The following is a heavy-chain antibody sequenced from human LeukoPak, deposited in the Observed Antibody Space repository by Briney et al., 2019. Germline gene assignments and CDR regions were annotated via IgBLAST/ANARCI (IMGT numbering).Heavy chain of an antibody. J-gene: IGHJ4*02. Sequence: GGSLRLSCAASGFTFSNLWMSWVRQAPGKGLEWVANIKPDGSEKYYVDSVRGRFTISRDNAKNSLFLQMNGLRADDTAVYYCARGRDGYSDYWGQGTLVTVSS. CDR3: ARGRDGYSDY. CDR2: IKPDGSEK. D-gene: IGHD5-24*01. CDR1: GFTFSNLW. V-gene: IGHV3-7*01.